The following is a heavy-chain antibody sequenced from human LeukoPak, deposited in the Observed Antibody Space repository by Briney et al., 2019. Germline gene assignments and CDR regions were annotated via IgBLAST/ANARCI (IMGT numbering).Heavy chain of an antibody. Sequence: GGSLRLSCAASGFNFRDYDITWVRQAPGKGLEWVASISASGATTNYADSVRGRFTIFRDSSNKVTYLRMNSLSAEDTAVYYCARSINYSNYLLDSWGQGTRVTVSS. CDR3: ARSINYSNYLLDS. V-gene: IGHV3-23*01. CDR1: GFNFRDYD. CDR2: ISASGATT. J-gene: IGHJ4*02. D-gene: IGHD4-11*01.